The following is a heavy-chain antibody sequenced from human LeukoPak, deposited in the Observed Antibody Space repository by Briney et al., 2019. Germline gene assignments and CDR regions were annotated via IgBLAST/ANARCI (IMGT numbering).Heavy chain of an antibody. J-gene: IGHJ2*01. V-gene: IGHV3-21*01. D-gene: IGHD2-21*02. CDR3: ARDPYCGGDCYSYWYFDL. CDR1: GFTFSSYS. Sequence: GGSLRLSCAASGFTFSSYSMNWVRQAPGKGLDWVSSISSRSSYIYYADSVKGRFTISRDNAKNSLYLQMNSLRAEDTAVYYCARDPYCGGDCYSYWYFDLWGRGTLVTVSS. CDR2: ISSRSSYI.